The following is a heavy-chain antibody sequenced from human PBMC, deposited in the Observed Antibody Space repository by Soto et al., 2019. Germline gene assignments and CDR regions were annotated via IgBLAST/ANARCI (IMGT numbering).Heavy chain of an antibody. D-gene: IGHD3-10*01. Sequence: QVQLVQSGAEVKKPGASVKVSCKASGYTFTSYEINWVRQATGQGLEWMGWMNANSGNTGYAQKFQGRVTMTRNTSISTAYMELSSLRSEDPAVYYCARGINYYDSGDDAFDIWGQGTMVTVSS. J-gene: IGHJ3*02. V-gene: IGHV1-8*01. CDR1: GYTFTSYE. CDR2: MNANSGNT. CDR3: ARGINYYDSGDDAFDI.